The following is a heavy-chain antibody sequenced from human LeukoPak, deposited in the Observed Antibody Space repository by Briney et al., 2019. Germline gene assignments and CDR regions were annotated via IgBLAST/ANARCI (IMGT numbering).Heavy chain of an antibody. J-gene: IGHJ4*02. CDR1: GFTFSSYW. Sequence: GGSLRLSCAASGFTFSSYWMSWVRQAPGEGLEWVAKINQDGTEKAYVDSVRGRFTISRDNAKNSLFLQMNSLRAEDTAVYYCARGPLIAAAGTWRGQGTLVTVSS. D-gene: IGHD6-13*01. V-gene: IGHV3-7*03. CDR3: ARGPLIAAAGTW. CDR2: INQDGTEK.